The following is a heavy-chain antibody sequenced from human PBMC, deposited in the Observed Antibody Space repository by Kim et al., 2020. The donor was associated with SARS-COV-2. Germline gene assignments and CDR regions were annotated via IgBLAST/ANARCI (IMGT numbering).Heavy chain of an antibody. CDR1: GFSFSGCA. V-gene: IGHV3-48*02. J-gene: IGHJ4*02. CDR3: VRDLSYGTSWYKFFDS. Sequence: GGSLRLSCAASGFSFSGCAMNWVRQAPGKGLEWISYISATSARIDYADSVKGRFTISRDNAKKSLYLQMNSLRDEDTALYYCVRDLSYGTSWYKFFDSWGQGTPVIVSS. CDR2: ISATSARI. D-gene: IGHD1-1*01.